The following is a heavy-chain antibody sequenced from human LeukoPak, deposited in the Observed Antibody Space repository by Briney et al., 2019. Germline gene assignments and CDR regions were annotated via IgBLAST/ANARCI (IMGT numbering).Heavy chain of an antibody. Sequence: GSLRLSCAASGFTLSRSWMAWIRQAPGKGLEWVANIKEDGSEKYYVDSVKGRFTISRDNAKNSLYLQMNSLRAEDTAVYYCARDPKWLDYWGQGTLVTVSS. V-gene: IGHV3-7*01. CDR2: IKEDGSEK. J-gene: IGHJ4*02. CDR1: GFTLSRSW. CDR3: ARDPKWLDY. D-gene: IGHD5-12*01.